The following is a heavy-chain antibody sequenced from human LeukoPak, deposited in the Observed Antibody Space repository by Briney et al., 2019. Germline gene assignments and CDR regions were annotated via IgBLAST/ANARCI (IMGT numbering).Heavy chain of an antibody. CDR1: GGSISSYY. V-gene: IGHV4-4*07. Sequence: SETLSLACTVSGGSISSYYWSWIRQPAGKGLEWIGRIYANGRTNHNPSLKSRVTMSVDTSKNQFSLKVTSVTAADTAVYYCAKGGIAAEDYGMDVWGQGTTVIVSS. D-gene: IGHD6-13*01. CDR2: IYANGRT. J-gene: IGHJ6*02. CDR3: AKGGIAAEDYGMDV.